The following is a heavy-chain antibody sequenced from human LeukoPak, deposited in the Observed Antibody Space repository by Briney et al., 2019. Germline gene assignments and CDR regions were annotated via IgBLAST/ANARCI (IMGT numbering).Heavy chain of an antibody. CDR1: GYTFTNYD. V-gene: IGHV1-8*01. Sequence: ASVTVSCKASGYTFTNYDINWMRQASGQGLEWLGWMSPDSGDTGYAQNFQGRITMTSDTSISTAYMELSSLRSEDTAVYYCARTSRGVGFLVDPWGQGTLVTVSS. J-gene: IGHJ5*02. CDR2: MSPDSGDT. D-gene: IGHD2-15*01. CDR3: ARTSRGVGFLVDP.